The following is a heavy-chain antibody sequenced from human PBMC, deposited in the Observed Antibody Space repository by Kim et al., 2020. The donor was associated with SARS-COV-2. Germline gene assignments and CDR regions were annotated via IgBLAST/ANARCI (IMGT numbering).Heavy chain of an antibody. V-gene: IGHV1-8*01. D-gene: IGHD3-22*01. J-gene: IGHJ4*02. Sequence: GYAQKSRGRVTMTSNTSISTAYMELSSLRSEDTAVYYCARAAYGSSGSDYWGQGTLVTVSS. CDR3: ARAAYGSSGSDY.